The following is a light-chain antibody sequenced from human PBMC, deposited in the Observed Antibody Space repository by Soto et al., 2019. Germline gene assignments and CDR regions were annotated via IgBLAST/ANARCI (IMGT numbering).Light chain of an antibody. J-gene: IGKJ1*01. CDR3: QHYNSYSEA. Sequence: DIQMTQSPSSVSASVGDRVTIACRASQGVSNWLAWYQQKPGKAPKLLIYAASRLQSGVPSRFSGSGSGTEFTLTISSLQPDDFATYYCQHYNSYSEAFGQGTKVELK. V-gene: IGKV1D-16*01. CDR1: QGVSNW. CDR2: AAS.